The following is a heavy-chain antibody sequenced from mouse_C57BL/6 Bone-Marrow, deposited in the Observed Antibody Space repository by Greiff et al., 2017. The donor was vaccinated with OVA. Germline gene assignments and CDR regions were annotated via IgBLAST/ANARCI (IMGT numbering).Heavy chain of an antibody. V-gene: IGHV1-66*01. Sequence: QVQLQQSGPELVKPGASVKISCKASGYSFTSYYIHWVKQRPGQGLEWIGWIYPGSGNTKYNEKFKGKATLTADTSSSTAYMQLSSLTSEDSAVYDCARSFYYGSRDYWGQGTTLTVSS. CDR3: ARSFYYGSRDY. J-gene: IGHJ2*01. CDR1: GYSFTSYY. CDR2: IYPGSGNT. D-gene: IGHD1-1*01.